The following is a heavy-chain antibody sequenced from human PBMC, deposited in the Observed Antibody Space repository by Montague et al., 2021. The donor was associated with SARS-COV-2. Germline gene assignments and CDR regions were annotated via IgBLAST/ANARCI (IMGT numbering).Heavy chain of an antibody. CDR1: GFTFSSYE. V-gene: IGHV3-48*03. Sequence: SLRLSCAASGFTFSSYEMNWVRQAPGKGLEWVSYISSSGSTIYYADSVKGRFTISRDNAKNSLYLQMNSLRAEDTAAYYCARGYAWIQLWLRGNYFDYWGQGTLVTVSS. D-gene: IGHD5-18*01. CDR3: ARGYAWIQLWLRGNYFDY. CDR2: ISSSGSTI. J-gene: IGHJ4*02.